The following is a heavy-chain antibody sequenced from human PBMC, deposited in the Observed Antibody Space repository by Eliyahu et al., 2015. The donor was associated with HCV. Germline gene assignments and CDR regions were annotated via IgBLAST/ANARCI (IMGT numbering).Heavy chain of an antibody. CDR2: TYYRSYWHT. J-gene: IGHJ3*02. CDR3: AREFYTSTFAPPDGFDI. CDR1: GDSVSSNSAX. D-gene: IGHD6-13*01. V-gene: IGHV6-1*01. Sequence: QVQLQQSGPGLVKPSQTLSLTCSISGDSVSSNSAXGNWIRQSPSRGLGWLGRTYYRSYWHTDYGVSVKGRITFTPDTSNNQVSLHLNSVTPEDTAVYYCAREFYTSTFAPPDGFDIWGHGTMVNVSS.